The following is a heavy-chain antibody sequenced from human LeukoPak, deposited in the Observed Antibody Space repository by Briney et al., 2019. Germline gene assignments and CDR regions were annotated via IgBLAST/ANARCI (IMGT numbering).Heavy chain of an antibody. CDR1: GYTFTNHT. V-gene: IGHV1-3*01. CDR2: ISAGNGNT. D-gene: IGHD3-10*01. Sequence: ASVKVSCKAPGYTFTNHTIHWVRQAPGQRLEWMGWISAGNGNTKYSQNFQGRVTIASDTSASTAYMELSSLRSEDTAVYYCARDYGSGSYYRFDYWGQGTLVTVSS. CDR3: ARDYGSGSYYRFDY. J-gene: IGHJ4*02.